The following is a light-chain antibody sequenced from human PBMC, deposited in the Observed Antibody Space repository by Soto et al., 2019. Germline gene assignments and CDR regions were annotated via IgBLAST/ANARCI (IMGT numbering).Light chain of an antibody. CDR2: GAS. V-gene: IGKV3-20*01. Sequence: EIVLTQSPGTLSLSPGERATLSCRASQSVSSSYLAWYQQKPGQAPRLLIYGASSRATGIPDRFSGSGSGTNFTLTISRLEPEDYAVYYCQQRDTFGQGTELVIK. J-gene: IGKJ2*01. CDR1: QSVSSSY. CDR3: QQRDT.